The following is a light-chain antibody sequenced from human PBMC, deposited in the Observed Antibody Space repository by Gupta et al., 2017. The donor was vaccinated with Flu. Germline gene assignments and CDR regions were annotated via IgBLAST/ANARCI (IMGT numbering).Light chain of an antibody. J-gene: IGKJ1*01. Sequence: DVVMTQSPLSLPVTPGQPASISCRSSQSLVYSDGNIYLHWFQQRPGQSPRRLIYQVSHRESGVPDRFSGSGSGTDFTLKISRVEAEDVGVYYCMQGSRWPWAFGQGTKVEIK. V-gene: IGKV2-30*01. CDR3: MQGSRWPWA. CDR1: QSLVYSDGNIY. CDR2: QVS.